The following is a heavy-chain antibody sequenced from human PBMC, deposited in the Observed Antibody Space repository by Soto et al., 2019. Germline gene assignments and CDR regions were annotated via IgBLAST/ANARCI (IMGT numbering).Heavy chain of an antibody. D-gene: IGHD3-3*01. CDR3: ARHAYDFWSGHPNPRYYYGMDV. J-gene: IGHJ6*02. CDR2: IYPADSDI. CDR1: GYSFSSYW. Sequence: GESLKISCKASGYSFSSYWIAWVRQMPGKGLEWMGIIYPADSDIRYSESSEGHVTISVDKSISTAYLQWSSLKASDTAIYYCARHAYDFWSGHPNPRYYYGMDVWGQGTTVTVSS. V-gene: IGHV5-51*01.